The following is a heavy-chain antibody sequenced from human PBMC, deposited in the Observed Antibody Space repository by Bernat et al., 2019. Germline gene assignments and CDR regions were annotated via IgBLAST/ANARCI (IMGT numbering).Heavy chain of an antibody. CDR3: ATLVVPAAMIAAAGNRDDY. D-gene: IGHD2-2*01. V-gene: IGHV1-3*01. CDR2: INAGNGNT. Sequence: QVQLVQSGAEVKKPGASVKVSCKASGYTFTSYAMHWVRQAPGQRLEWMGWINAGNGNTKYSQKFQGRVTITREASASTAYMELSSLRSEDKAVYYCATLVVPAAMIAAAGNRDDYWGQGTLVTVSS. CDR1: GYTFTSYA. J-gene: IGHJ4*02.